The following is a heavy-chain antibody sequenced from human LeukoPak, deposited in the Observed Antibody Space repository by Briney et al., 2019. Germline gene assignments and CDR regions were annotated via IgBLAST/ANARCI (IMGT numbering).Heavy chain of an antibody. CDR1: GYTFTSYD. J-gene: IGHJ4*02. V-gene: IGHV1-8*01. CDR3: ATGPYGDYVFDY. D-gene: IGHD4-17*01. Sequence: SVKVSCKASGYTFTSYDINWVRQATGQGLERMGWMNPNSGNTGYAQKFQGRVTMTRNTSISTAYMELSSLRSEDTAVYYCATGPYGDYVFDYWGQGTLVTVSS. CDR2: MNPNSGNT.